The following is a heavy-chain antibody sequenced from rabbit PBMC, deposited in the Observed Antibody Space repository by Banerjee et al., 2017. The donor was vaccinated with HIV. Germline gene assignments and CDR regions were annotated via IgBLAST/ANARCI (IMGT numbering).Heavy chain of an antibody. V-gene: IGHV1S7*01. CDR2: INTGSGST. CDR3: ARGGTYGDL. Sequence: QLVESGGGLVQPGGSLKLSCKASGFDFSSYSMSWVRQAPGKGLEWIAYINTGSGSTYYASWVNGRFTISSHNAQNTLYLQLNSLTAADTATYFCARGGTYGDLWGPGTLVTVS. D-gene: IGHD3-1*01. J-gene: IGHJ4*01. CDR1: GFDFSSYS.